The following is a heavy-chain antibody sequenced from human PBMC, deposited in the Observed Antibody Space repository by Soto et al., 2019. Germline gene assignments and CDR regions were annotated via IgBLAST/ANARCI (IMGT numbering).Heavy chain of an antibody. V-gene: IGHV3-21*01. Sequence: GGSLRLSCAASGFTFSSYSMNWVRQAPGKGLEWVSSISSSSSYIYYADSVKGRFTISRDNAKNSLYLQMSSLRAEDTAVYYCARDSGSSSDYYGMDVWGQGTTVTVSS. CDR2: ISSSSSYI. CDR1: GFTFSSYS. CDR3: ARDSGSSSDYYGMDV. J-gene: IGHJ6*02. D-gene: IGHD6-13*01.